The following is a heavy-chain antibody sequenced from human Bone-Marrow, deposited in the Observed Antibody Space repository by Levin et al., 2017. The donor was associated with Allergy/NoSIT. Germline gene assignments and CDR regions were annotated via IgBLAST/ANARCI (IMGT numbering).Heavy chain of an antibody. J-gene: IGHJ4*02. CDR1: GYTFTDYF. V-gene: IGHV1-2*02. CDR2: INPRSGDT. Sequence: PMASVKVSCKASGYTFTDYFLHWVRQAPGQGLEWMGWINPRSGDTKYAQKFQDRVTMTRDTSISTAYMELSSLKSDDTAVFYCARDRDRYLFNSDSWGQGTLVTVSS. D-gene: IGHD1-1*01. CDR3: ARDRDRYLFNSDS.